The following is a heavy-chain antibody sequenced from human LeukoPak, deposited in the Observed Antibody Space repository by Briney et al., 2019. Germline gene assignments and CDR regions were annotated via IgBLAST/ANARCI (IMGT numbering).Heavy chain of an antibody. V-gene: IGHV4-59*01. CDR3: ARVRSGYHVRGYFDY. CDR1: GGSISSYY. D-gene: IGHD3-10*02. J-gene: IGHJ4*02. CDR2: IYYSGST. Sequence: SETLSLTCTVSGGSISSYYWSWIRQPPGKGLKWIGYIYYSGSTNYNPSLKSRVTISVDTSKNQFSLKLSSVTAADTAVYYCARVRSGYHVRGYFDYWGQGTLVTVSS.